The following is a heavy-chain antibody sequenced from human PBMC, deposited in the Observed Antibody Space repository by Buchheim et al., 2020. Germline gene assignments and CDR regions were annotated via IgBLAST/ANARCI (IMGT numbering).Heavy chain of an antibody. CDR3: GKADCSSGVCYFYYYYGMDV. D-gene: IGHD2-8*01. CDR1: GFTFSNYA. J-gene: IGHJ6*02. CDR2: ISGSGTKT. Sequence: EVQLLESGGGLVKPGGSLRLSCVASGFTFSNYAMNWVRQAPGKGLEWVSGISGSGTKTHYADSVKGRFNISRDSSKNTLYLEMNILRVEDTAVYYCGKADCSSGVCYFYYYYGMDVWGQGTT. V-gene: IGHV3-23*01.